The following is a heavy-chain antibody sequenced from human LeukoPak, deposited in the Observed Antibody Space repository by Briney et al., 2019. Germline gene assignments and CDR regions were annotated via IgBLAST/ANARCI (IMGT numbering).Heavy chain of an antibody. V-gene: IGHV3-21*04. J-gene: IGHJ4*02. Sequence: PGGSLRLSCAASGFTFSSYSMNWVRQAPGKGLEWVSSISSSSSYIYYADSVKGRFTISRDNAKNSLYLQMNSLRAEDTAVYYCVKGRITEDGLDFWGQGTLVTVSS. D-gene: IGHD6-13*01. CDR2: ISSSSSYI. CDR1: GFTFSSYS. CDR3: VKGRITEDGLDF.